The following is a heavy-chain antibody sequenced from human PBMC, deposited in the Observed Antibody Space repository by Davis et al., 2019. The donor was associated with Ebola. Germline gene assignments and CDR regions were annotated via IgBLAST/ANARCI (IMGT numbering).Heavy chain of an antibody. Sequence: AASVKVSCKASGYTFTSYYMHWVRQAPGQGLEWMGIINPSGGSTSYAQKFQGRVTMTRDTSTSTVYMELSSLRSEDTAVYYCARESLSGYDFRGAFDIWGQGTMVTVSS. D-gene: IGHD5-12*01. CDR2: INPSGGST. CDR3: ARESLSGYDFRGAFDI. J-gene: IGHJ3*02. V-gene: IGHV1-46*01. CDR1: GYTFTSYY.